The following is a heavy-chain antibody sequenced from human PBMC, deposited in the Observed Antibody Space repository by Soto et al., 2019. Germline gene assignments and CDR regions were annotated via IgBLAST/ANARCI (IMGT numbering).Heavy chain of an antibody. D-gene: IGHD3-10*01. CDR2: MNPKKGNR. CDR3: ANYRTISPEGFDV. J-gene: IGHJ3*01. Sequence: QVHLVQSGAEVRRPGAAVKVSCQASGYTSPIYDIEWVRQAPGQRLEWMGWMNPKKGNRYPAPKFQGRLTMTWNTATATADMELTNLRSEDTAVYYCANYRTISPEGFDVWGQGTLVTVS. V-gene: IGHV1-8*01. CDR1: GYTSPIYD.